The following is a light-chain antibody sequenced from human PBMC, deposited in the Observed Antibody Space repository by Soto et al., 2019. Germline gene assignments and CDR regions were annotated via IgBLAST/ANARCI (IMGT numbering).Light chain of an antibody. CDR3: SSYAGSYNLV. CDR2: EVS. V-gene: IGLV2-8*01. Sequence: QSVLTQPPSASGSPGQSVTISCTGTSSDVGGYKYVSWYQQHPGKAPKLLIYEVSKRPSGVPDRFSGSKSGNTASLTVSGLQDADADYYYCSSYAGSYNLVFGGGTQLTVL. CDR1: SSDVGGYKY. J-gene: IGLJ3*02.